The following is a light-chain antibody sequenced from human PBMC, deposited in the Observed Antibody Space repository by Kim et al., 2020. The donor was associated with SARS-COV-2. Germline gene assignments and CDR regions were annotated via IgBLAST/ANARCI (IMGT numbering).Light chain of an antibody. V-gene: IGKV3-15*01. Sequence: SPGEKATLSSRASHLVRNTVAWYQQNPAQPPPHLIYGASTRANDVPARFIGSGSGTDFTLTISSLQSEDLAVYHCQQYDDWPPWTFGQGTKVDIK. CDR2: GAS. CDR3: QQYDDWPPWT. CDR1: HLVRNT. J-gene: IGKJ1*01.